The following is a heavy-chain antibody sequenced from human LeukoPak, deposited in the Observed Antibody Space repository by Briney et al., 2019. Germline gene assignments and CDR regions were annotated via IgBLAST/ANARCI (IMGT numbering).Heavy chain of an antibody. Sequence: GGSLRLSCPASGFTFRSYAMSWVRQAPGKRLEWVSAISSSSTHTYYADSVKGRFTISRDNSKNTLYLQMNSLKAEDTAVYYCAKPSSGYGSFDSWGQGTLVTVSS. J-gene: IGHJ4*02. V-gene: IGHV3-23*01. CDR3: AKPSSGYGSFDS. CDR1: GFTFRSYA. D-gene: IGHD6-19*01. CDR2: ISSSSTHT.